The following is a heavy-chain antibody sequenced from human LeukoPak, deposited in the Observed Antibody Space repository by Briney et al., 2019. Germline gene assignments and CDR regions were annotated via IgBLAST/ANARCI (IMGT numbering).Heavy chain of an antibody. CDR3: ARLMGDYDILTGYYKYYYYYYMDV. CDR2: IYPGDSAT. V-gene: IGHV5-51*01. Sequence: GESLKISCKGSGYSFTSYWIGWVRQIPGKGLEWMGIIYPGDSATKYSPSFQGQVTISADKSISTAYLQWSSLKASDTAMYYCARLMGDYDILTGYYKYYYYYYMDVWGKGTTVTVSS. CDR1: GYSFTSYW. J-gene: IGHJ6*03. D-gene: IGHD3-9*01.